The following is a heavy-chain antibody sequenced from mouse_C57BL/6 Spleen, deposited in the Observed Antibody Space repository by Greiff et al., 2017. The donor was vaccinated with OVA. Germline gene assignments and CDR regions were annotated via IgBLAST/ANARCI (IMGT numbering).Heavy chain of an antibody. CDR2: INYDGSST. J-gene: IGHJ4*01. CDR3: ARVLWSYAMDY. D-gene: IGHD1-1*02. CDR1: GFTFSDYY. V-gene: IGHV5-16*01. Sequence: EVQVVESEGGLVQPGSSMKLSCTASGFTFSDYYMAWVRQVPEKGLEWVANINYDGSSTYYLDSLKSRFIISRDNAKNILYLQMSSLKSEDTATYYCARVLWSYAMDYWGQGTSVTVSS.